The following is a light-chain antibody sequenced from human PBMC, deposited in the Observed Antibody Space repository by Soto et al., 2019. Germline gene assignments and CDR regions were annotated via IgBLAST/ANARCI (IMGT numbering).Light chain of an antibody. J-gene: IGKJ2*01. CDR1: QSVLHSSNKKKY. Sequence: DIVLTQSPDSLAVSLGERATIDCKASQSVLHSSNKKKYLAWYQHKPGQPPKLLLYWASTRESGVPARFSGSGSGTEFTLTISSLQAEDVATYYCQQYHTTPYTFGQGTKLEIK. CDR3: QQYHTTPYT. V-gene: IGKV4-1*01. CDR2: WAS.